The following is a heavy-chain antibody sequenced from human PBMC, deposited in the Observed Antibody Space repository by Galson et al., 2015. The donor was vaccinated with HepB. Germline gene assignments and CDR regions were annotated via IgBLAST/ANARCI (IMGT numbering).Heavy chain of an antibody. CDR3: AKDRRIAAAGGGYYYYGMDV. D-gene: IGHD6-13*01. CDR1: GFTFSSYA. V-gene: IGHV3-23*01. Sequence: SLRLSCAASGFTFSSYAMSWVRQAPGKGLEWVSAISGSGGSTYYADSVKGRFTISRDNSKNTLYLQMNSLRAEDTAVYYCAKDRRIAAAGGGYYYYGMDVWGQGTTVTVSS. CDR2: ISGSGGST. J-gene: IGHJ6*02.